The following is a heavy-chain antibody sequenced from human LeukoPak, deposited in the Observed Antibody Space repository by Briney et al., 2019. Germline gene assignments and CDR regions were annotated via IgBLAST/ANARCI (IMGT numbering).Heavy chain of an antibody. CDR1: GFMFSDSA. Sequence: GGSLRLSCATSGFMFSDSAFHWVRQAPGRGLQWVALISRDGSYILYADSVKGRFTISRDNSKNTLYLQMNSLRAEDTAVYYCAKHNIDYWGQGTLVTVSS. CDR3: AKHNIDY. CDR2: ISRDGSYI. D-gene: IGHD1-1*01. J-gene: IGHJ4*02. V-gene: IGHV3-30*18.